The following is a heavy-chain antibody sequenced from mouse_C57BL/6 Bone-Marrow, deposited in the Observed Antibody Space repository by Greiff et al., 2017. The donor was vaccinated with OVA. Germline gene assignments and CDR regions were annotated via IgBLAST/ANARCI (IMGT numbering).Heavy chain of an antibody. V-gene: IGHV5-16*01. CDR1: GFTFSDYY. CDR2: INYDGSST. CDR3: ARVFYWYFDV. Sequence: EVQLVESEGGLVQPGSSMKLSCTASGFTFSDYYMAWVRQVPEKGLEWVANINYDGSSTYYLDYLKSSFILSRDNAKNILYLQMSSLTSEDTATYYCARVFYWYFDVWGTGTTVTVSA. J-gene: IGHJ1*03.